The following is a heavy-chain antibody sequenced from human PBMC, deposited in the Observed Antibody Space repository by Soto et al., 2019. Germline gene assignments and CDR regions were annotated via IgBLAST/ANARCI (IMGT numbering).Heavy chain of an antibody. D-gene: IGHD4-17*01. V-gene: IGHV4-34*01. Sequence: SETLSLTYTVSRGSISSYYWSWIRQPPGKGLEWIGEISHSGSTNYNPSLKSRVTISVDTSKNQFSLKLSSVTAADTAVYYCARGSFGTSDYGDFYYYYYYMDVWGKGTTVTVSS. J-gene: IGHJ6*03. CDR2: ISHSGST. CDR3: ARGSFGTSDYGDFYYYYYYMDV. CDR1: RGSISSYY.